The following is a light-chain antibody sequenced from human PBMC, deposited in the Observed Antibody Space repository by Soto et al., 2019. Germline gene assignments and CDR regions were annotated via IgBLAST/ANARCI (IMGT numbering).Light chain of an antibody. J-gene: IGLJ1*01. CDR1: NIGSKS. CDR3: QLWDSSSDHYV. CDR2: DDR. Sequence: SSELPQPPSVSVAPGQTASITCGGNNIGSKSGHWYQQKPGQAPVLVVYDDRDRPSGIPERFSGSNSGNTATLTISRVEAGDEADYYCQLWDSSSDHYVFGTGTKLTVL. V-gene: IGLV3-21*02.